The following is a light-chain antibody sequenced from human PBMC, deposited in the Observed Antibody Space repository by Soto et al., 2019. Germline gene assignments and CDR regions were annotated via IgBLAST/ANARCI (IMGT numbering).Light chain of an antibody. CDR1: SSDVGSYNL. V-gene: IGLV2-23*02. Sequence: QSALTQPASVSGSPGQSITISCTGTSSDVGSYNLVSWYQQHPGKAPKLMIYEVSKRPSGVSNRFSGSKSGNTASLTISGLQAEDEADYSCCSYAGSSTPNWVFGGGTQLTVL. CDR3: CSYAGSSTPNWV. J-gene: IGLJ3*02. CDR2: EVS.